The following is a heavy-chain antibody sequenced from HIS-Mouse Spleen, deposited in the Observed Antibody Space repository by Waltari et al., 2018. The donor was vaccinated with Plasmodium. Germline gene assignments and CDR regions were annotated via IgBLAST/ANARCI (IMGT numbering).Heavy chain of an antibody. V-gene: IGHV4-39*01. D-gene: IGHD6-19*01. CDR1: VGSISSSSYY. CDR3: ARLSIAVAGNFDY. CDR2: IYFSGST. J-gene: IGHJ4*02. Sequence: QLQLQESGPGLVKPSEPLSLTCTVSVGSISSSSYYWGRLRQPPGKGLEWIGSIYFSGSTYYNPSLKSRVTISVDTSKNQFSLKLSSVTAADTAVYYCARLSIAVAGNFDYWGQGTLVTVSS.